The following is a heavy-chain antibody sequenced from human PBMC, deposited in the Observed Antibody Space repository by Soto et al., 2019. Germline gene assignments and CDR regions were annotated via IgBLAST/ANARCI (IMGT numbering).Heavy chain of an antibody. CDR2: TYYRSRFFS. CDR3: ARDMHAGFTHYFDP. CDR1: GDSVSSYSAA. J-gene: IGHJ5*02. D-gene: IGHD1-26*01. V-gene: IGHV6-1*01. Sequence: SQTLSLTCAISGDSVSSYSAAWNWIRQSPSGGLEWLGRTYYRSRFFSDYAESVKSRIIINPDTSKNQFSLKLTSMTAADTAVYYCARDMHAGFTHYFDPWGQGTLVTVSS.